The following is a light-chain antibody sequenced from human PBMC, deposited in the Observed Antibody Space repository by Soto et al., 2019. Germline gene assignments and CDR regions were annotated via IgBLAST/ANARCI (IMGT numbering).Light chain of an antibody. V-gene: IGLV1-40*01. CDR3: SSYTSSNTRV. CDR2: GNG. CDR1: SSNIGAGYE. J-gene: IGLJ1*01. Sequence: QSVLTQPPSVSGAPGQRVTISCTGTSSNIGAGYEVHWYQQLPGTAPKLLVSGNGNRPSGVPDRMSASKSGTSASLAITGLQAEDEAVYYCSSYTSSNTRVFGTGTKLTVL.